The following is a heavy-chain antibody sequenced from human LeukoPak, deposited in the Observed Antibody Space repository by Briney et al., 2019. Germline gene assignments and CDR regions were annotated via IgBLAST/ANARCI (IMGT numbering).Heavy chain of an antibody. Sequence: GGSLRLSCAASGFTFSMYWMHWLRQAPGKGLLWVSRINTDGSTTNYADSVKGRSTISRDNAKNTLYLQMNSLRSEDTAVYYCARVPPSVGEATSEYFQDWGQGTLVTVYS. CDR2: INTDGSTT. J-gene: IGHJ1*01. CDR1: GFTFSMYW. CDR3: ARVPPSVGEATSEYFQD. D-gene: IGHD1-26*01. V-gene: IGHV3-74*01.